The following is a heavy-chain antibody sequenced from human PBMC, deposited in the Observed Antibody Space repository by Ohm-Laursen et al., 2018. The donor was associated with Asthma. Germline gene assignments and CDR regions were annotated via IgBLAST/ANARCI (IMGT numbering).Heavy chain of an antibody. V-gene: IGHV4-59*07. Sequence: SDTLSLTCTVSGGSISSYYWSWIRQPPGKGLEWIGYIYYSGSTNYNPSLKSRVTISVDTSKNQFSLKLSSVTAADTAVYYCARSSSYYYDSSACFDPWGQGTLVTVSS. J-gene: IGHJ5*02. D-gene: IGHD3-22*01. CDR1: GGSISSYY. CDR2: IYYSGST. CDR3: ARSSSYYYDSSACFDP.